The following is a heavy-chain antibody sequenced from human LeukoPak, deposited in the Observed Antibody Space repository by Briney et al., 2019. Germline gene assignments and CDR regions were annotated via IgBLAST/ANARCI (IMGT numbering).Heavy chain of an antibody. Sequence: SVKVSCKASGGTFSSYAISWVRQAPGQGLEWMGGIIPIFGTANYAQKFQGRVTITADESTSTAYMELSSLRSEDTAVYYCAALYPHGGNSIDHWGQGTPVTVSS. V-gene: IGHV1-69*13. CDR2: IIPIFGTA. CDR1: GGTFSSYA. CDR3: AALYPHGGNSIDH. D-gene: IGHD4-23*01. J-gene: IGHJ4*01.